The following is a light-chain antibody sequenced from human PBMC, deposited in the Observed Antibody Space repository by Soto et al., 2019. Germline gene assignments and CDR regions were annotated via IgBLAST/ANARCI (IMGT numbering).Light chain of an antibody. J-gene: IGKJ1*01. CDR1: QNLRSNY. V-gene: IGKV3-20*01. CDR2: GAI. CDR3: QQYHSPPLT. Sequence: EIVLTQSPGTLSLSPGQRGTLSCRASQNLRSNYVAWFQQKPGQPPRLLIYGAINRASGIPDRFSGSGSGTEFTLTISSLEPEDFVVYYCQQYHSPPLTFGQGTKVEFK.